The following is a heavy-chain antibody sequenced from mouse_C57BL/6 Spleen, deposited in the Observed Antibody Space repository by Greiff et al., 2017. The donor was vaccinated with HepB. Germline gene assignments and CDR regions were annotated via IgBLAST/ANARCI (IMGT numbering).Heavy chain of an antibody. J-gene: IGHJ2*01. CDR1: GYSITSGYG. D-gene: IGHD1-2*01. CDR3: ARTARIKY. Sequence: EVKLMESGPGLVKPSQSLSLTCTVTGYSITSGYGWNWIRQFPGHKLEWMGYISYSGSTNYNPSLKSRISITRDPSKNQFFLQLNSVTTEDTATYYCARTARIKYWGQGTTLTVSS. V-gene: IGHV3-2*02. CDR2: ISYSGST.